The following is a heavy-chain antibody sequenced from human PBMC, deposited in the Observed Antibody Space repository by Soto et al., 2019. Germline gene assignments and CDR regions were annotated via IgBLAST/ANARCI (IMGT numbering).Heavy chain of an antibody. V-gene: IGHV1-69*01. CDR3: ARLRRGAFDP. J-gene: IGHJ5*02. CDR1: GDTFGSDS. Sequence: QMQLVQSAAEVKKPGSSVRVSCPASGDTFGSDSINWVRQAPGQGLEWMGGIIPMLEKPNYAQTLQDRLTITADESAKTAYMELRNLRSEDTAVYFCARLRRGAFDPWGQGTPVTVSS. CDR2: IIPMLEKP.